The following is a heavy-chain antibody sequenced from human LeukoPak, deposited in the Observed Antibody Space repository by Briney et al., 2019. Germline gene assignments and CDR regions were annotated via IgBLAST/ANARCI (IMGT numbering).Heavy chain of an antibody. D-gene: IGHD1-26*01. V-gene: IGHV3-30*04. CDR2: ISYDGSNK. CDR1: GFAFSSYA. J-gene: IGHJ3*02. Sequence: PGRSLRLSCAASGFAFSSYAMHWVRQAPGKGLEWVAVISYDGSNKYYADSVKGRFTISRDNSKNTLYLQMNSLRAEDAAVYYCARGQSSGSYYPAFDIWGQGTMVTVSS. CDR3: ARGQSSGSYYPAFDI.